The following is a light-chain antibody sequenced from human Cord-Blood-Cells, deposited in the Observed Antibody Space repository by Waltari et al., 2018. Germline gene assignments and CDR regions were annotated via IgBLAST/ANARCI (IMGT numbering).Light chain of an antibody. CDR3: SSYTSSSTLYV. Sequence: QSALTQPASVSGSPGQSITISCTGTSSDVGGYNYVSWYQQHPGKAPKLRIYDVSNRPSGVSTRFSGSKSRNTASLTISGLQADDDADYYCSSYTSSSTLYVFGTGTKVTVL. J-gene: IGLJ1*01. CDR2: DVS. CDR1: SSDVGGYNY. V-gene: IGLV2-14*01.